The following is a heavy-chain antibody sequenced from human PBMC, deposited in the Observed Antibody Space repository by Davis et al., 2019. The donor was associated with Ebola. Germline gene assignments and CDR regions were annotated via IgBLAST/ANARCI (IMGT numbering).Heavy chain of an antibody. Sequence: PSETLSLTCAVSGYSISSGYYWGWIRQPPGKGLEWIGSIYHSGSTYYNPSLKSRVTISVDTSKNQFSLKLSSVTAADTAVYYCARDQSGWGSRYFDYWGQGTLVTVSS. V-gene: IGHV4-38-2*02. CDR2: IYHSGST. CDR3: ARDQSGWGSRYFDY. D-gene: IGHD2-21*01. CDR1: GYSISSGYY. J-gene: IGHJ4*02.